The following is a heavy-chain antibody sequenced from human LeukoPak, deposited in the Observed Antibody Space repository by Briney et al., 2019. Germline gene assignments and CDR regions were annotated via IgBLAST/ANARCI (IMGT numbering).Heavy chain of an antibody. Sequence: SETLSLTCAVYGGSFSGYYWSWIRQPPGKGLEWIGEINHSGSTNYNPSLKSRVTISVDTSKNQYSLKLSSVTAADTAVDYCARAKGTSRRIPSSYYFDYWGQGTLVTVSS. J-gene: IGHJ4*02. CDR2: INHSGST. D-gene: IGHD2-2*01. V-gene: IGHV4-34*01. CDR3: ARAKGTSRRIPSSYYFDY. CDR1: GGSFSGYY.